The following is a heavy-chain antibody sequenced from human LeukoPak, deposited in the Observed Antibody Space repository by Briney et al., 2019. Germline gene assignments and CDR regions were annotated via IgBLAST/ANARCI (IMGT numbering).Heavy chain of an antibody. Sequence: PSQTLSLTCTVSGGSISSGSYYWSWIRQPAGKGLEWIGRIYTSGSTNYNPSLKSRVTISVDTSKNQFSLKLSSVTAADTAVYYCARGYWNFDYWGQGTLVTVSS. CDR1: GGSISSGSYY. J-gene: IGHJ4*02. V-gene: IGHV4-61*02. D-gene: IGHD1-1*01. CDR3: ARGYWNFDY. CDR2: IYTSGST.